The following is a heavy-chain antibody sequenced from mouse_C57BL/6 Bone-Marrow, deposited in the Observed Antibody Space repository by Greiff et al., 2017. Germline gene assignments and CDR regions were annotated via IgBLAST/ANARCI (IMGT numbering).Heavy chain of an antibody. D-gene: IGHD1-1*01. J-gene: IGHJ1*03. CDR1: GFTFSDYY. Sequence: EVKLMESGGGLVQPGGSLKLSCAASGFTFSDYYMYWVRQTPEKRLEWVAYISNGGGSTYYPDTVKGRFTISRDNAKNTLYLQMSRLKSEDTAMYYCARDYGVATGYFDVWGTGTTVTVSS. V-gene: IGHV5-12*01. CDR3: ARDYGVATGYFDV. CDR2: ISNGGGST.